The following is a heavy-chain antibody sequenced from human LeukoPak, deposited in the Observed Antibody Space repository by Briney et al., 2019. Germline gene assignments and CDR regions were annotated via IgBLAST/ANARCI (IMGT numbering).Heavy chain of an antibody. CDR3: ARVVSGYTDSWFDP. J-gene: IGHJ5*02. V-gene: IGHV3-74*01. Sequence: GGSLRLSCVASGFTFSSSWMHWVRQAPGKGLVWVSRISSDGSSTSYADSVKGRSTISRDNAKNTLYLQMSSLRAEDTAVYYCARVVSGYTDSWFDPWGQGTLVTVSS. CDR2: ISSDGSST. D-gene: IGHD3-22*01. CDR1: GFTFSSSW.